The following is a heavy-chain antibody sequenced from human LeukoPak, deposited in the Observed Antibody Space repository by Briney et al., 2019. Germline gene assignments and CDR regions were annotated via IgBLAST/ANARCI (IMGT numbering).Heavy chain of an antibody. CDR1: GYTFTGYY. D-gene: IGHD2-15*01. J-gene: IGHJ4*02. Sequence: ASVRVSCMASGYTFTGYYMHWVRQAPGQGLEWMGWINPNSGGTNYAQKFQGRVTMTRDTSISTAYMELSRLRSDNTAVFYCARTRYCSGSTCYSYLEYWGQGTLVTVSS. CDR3: ARTRYCSGSTCYSYLEY. CDR2: INPNSGGT. V-gene: IGHV1-2*02.